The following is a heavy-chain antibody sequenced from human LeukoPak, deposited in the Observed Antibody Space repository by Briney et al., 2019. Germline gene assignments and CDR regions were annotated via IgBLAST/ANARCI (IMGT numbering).Heavy chain of an antibody. D-gene: IGHD1-20*01. CDR2: ISGSGGST. V-gene: IGHV3-23*01. J-gene: IGHJ4*02. CDR1: GFTFSSYA. CDR3: ARAHYNWNEPPFDH. Sequence: GGSLRLSCAASGFTFSSYAMSWVRQAPGKGLEWVSAISGSGGSTYYADSVKGRFTISRDNSNNTLYLEMSSLRAEDTAVYYCARAHYNWNEPPFDHWGQGVLVTVSS.